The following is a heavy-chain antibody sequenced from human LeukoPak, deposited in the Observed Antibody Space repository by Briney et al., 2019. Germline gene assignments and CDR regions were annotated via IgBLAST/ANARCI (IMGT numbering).Heavy chain of an antibody. CDR3: ARAIGVGSGNHLFDY. V-gene: IGHV3-23*01. CDR1: GFTFSSYA. J-gene: IGHJ4*02. D-gene: IGHD3-10*01. CDR2: ISGDSSTT. Sequence: GGSLRLSCAASGFTFSSYAMRWVRQAPGKGLEWVSAISGDSSTTYYADSVKGRFTVSRDNSKNTLFLQMTSLRAEDTAIYSRARAIGVGSGNHLFDYWGQGTLVTVSS.